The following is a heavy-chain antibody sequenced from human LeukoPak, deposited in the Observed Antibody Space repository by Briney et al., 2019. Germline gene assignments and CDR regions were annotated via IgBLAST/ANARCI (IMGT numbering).Heavy chain of an antibody. J-gene: IGHJ4*02. Sequence: ASVKVSCKASGYTFTSYGISWVRQAPGQGLEWMGWISAYNGNTNYAQKLQGRVTMTTDTSTSTAYMELKSLRSDDTAVYYCAARGGDYGDYAGDLPFDYWGQGTLVTISS. CDR2: ISAYNGNT. CDR3: AARGGDYGDYAGDLPFDY. D-gene: IGHD4-17*01. CDR1: GYTFTSYG. V-gene: IGHV1-18*01.